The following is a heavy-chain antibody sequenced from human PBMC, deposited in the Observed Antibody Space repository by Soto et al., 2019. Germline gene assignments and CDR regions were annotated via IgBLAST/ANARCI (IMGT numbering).Heavy chain of an antibody. CDR2: ISYDGSNK. V-gene: IGHV3-30-3*01. J-gene: IGHJ6*02. D-gene: IGHD6-13*01. Sequence: GGSLRLSCAASGFTFSSYAMHWVRQAPGKRLEWVAVISYDGSNKYYADSVKGRFTISRDNSKNTLYLQMNSLRAEDTAVYYCARERYKQLDGPHYYYYGMDVWGQGTTVTVSS. CDR3: ARERYKQLDGPHYYYYGMDV. CDR1: GFTFSSYA.